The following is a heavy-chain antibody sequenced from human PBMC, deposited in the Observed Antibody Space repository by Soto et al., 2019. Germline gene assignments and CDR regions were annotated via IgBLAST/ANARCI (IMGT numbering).Heavy chain of an antibody. Sequence: PSETLSLTCTVSGGSISSYYWSWIRQPPGKGLEWIGYIYYSGSTNYNPSLKSRVTISVDTSKNQFSLKLSSVTAADTAVYYCARAVGYCSGGSCYYFDYWGQGTLVTVSS. J-gene: IGHJ4*02. CDR2: IYYSGST. V-gene: IGHV4-59*01. D-gene: IGHD2-15*01. CDR1: GGSISSYY. CDR3: ARAVGYCSGGSCYYFDY.